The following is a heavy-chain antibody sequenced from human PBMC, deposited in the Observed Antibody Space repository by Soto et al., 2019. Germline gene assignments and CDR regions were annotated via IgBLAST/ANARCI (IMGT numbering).Heavy chain of an antibody. J-gene: IGHJ6*02. CDR2: ISGDGSSI. CDR3: VTGSVEYYGLDV. Sequence: EVQLVESGGGLVQPGRSLRLSCAASGFPFRISWMHWVRQAPGKGLIWVSRISGDGSSIKYADSVKGLFTVSRDNPNNMVYLEINSLRAEDTAVYYCVTGSVEYYGLDVWGQGTTVTVSS. D-gene: IGHD3-10*01. V-gene: IGHV3-74*03. CDR1: GFPFRISW.